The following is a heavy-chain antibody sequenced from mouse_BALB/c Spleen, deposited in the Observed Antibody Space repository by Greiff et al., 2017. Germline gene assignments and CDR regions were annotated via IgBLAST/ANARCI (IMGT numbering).Heavy chain of an antibody. Sequence: QVQLQQSGPELVKPGASVKMSCKASGYTFTDYVISWVKQRTGQGLEWIGEIYPGSGSTYYNEKFKGKATLTADKSSNTAYMQLSSLTSEDSAVYFCARSMGARATYWFAYWGQGTLVTVSA. D-gene: IGHD3-1*01. CDR1: GYTFTDYV. CDR3: ARSMGARATYWFAY. V-gene: IGHV1-81*01. CDR2: IYPGSGST. J-gene: IGHJ3*01.